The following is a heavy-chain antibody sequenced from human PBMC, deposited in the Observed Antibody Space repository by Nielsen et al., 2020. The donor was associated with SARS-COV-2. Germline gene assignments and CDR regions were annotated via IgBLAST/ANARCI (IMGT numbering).Heavy chain of an antibody. V-gene: IGHV4-30-4*01. D-gene: IGHD3-9*01. CDR1: GGSISSGDYY. CDR3: ARVGTGYSDWLLFITV. J-gene: IGHJ4*02. Sequence: SETLSLTCTVSGGSISSGDYYWSWIRQPPGKGLEWIGYIYYSGSTYYNPSLKSRVTISVDTSKNQFSLKLSSVTAADTAVYYCARVGTGYSDWLLFITVWGQGTLVTVSS. CDR2: IYYSGST.